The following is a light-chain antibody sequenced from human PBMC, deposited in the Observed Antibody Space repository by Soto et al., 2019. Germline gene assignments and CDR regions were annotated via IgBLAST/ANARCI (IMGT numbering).Light chain of an antibody. Sequence: EAVLTQSPGALSLSPGEGVTLSCRASQNIRGNELAWYRQKRGQAPRLLMYGGSTRADGIPDRFSGRGTGTNFTLTISRLEPEDSAVYYCQDYGTSHPWTFGQGTKLEIK. J-gene: IGKJ1*01. CDR3: QDYGTSHPWT. CDR2: GGS. V-gene: IGKV3-20*01. CDR1: QNIRGNE.